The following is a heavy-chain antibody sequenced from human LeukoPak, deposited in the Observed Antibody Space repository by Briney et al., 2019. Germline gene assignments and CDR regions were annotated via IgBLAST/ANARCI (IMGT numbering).Heavy chain of an antibody. V-gene: IGHV3-74*01. CDR1: GFTFSTYW. J-gene: IGHJ4*02. CDR3: GRGGLRTGIDS. D-gene: IGHD7-27*01. Sequence: PGGSLRLSCAASGFTSGFTFSTYWMHWVRQAPGKGLVWVSYINSDGSGTNYADSVKGRFTISRDNAKNTLYLQMNSLRAEDRAVYYCGRGGLRTGIDSWGRGTLVTVSS. CDR2: INSDGSGT.